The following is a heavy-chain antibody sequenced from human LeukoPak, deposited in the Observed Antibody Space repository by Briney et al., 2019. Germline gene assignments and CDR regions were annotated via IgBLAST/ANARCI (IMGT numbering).Heavy chain of an antibody. CDR2: IKHDAIEE. V-gene: IGHV3-7*01. CDR1: GFFFSTYW. Sequence: GGSLRLSCEASGFFFSTYWMAWVRQAPGKGLEWVASIKHDAIEEHYADSVKGRFTVSRDNGRNSLYLEMKSLRVEDTAVYYCARSGPSSYYYYMDVWGKGTTVTVSS. J-gene: IGHJ6*03. CDR3: ARSGPSSYYYYMDV. D-gene: IGHD3-10*01.